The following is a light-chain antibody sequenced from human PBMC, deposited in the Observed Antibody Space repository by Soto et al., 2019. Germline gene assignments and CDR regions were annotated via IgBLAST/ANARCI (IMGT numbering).Light chain of an antibody. CDR3: QQPSSFPLT. CDR1: QGISSW. CDR2: KAS. Sequence: DIQMTQSPSSVSASAGDRVTITCRASQGISSWLAWFQQQPGKAPKLLIYKASNLQSGVPSRFSGSGSGTDFTLTISSLQPEDFGTYYCQQPSSFPLTFGGGTKVEIK. V-gene: IGKV1-12*01. J-gene: IGKJ4*01.